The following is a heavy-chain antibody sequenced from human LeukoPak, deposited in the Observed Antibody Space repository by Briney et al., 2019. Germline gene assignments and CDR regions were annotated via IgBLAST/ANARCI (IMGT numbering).Heavy chain of an antibody. CDR1: GGSISSGGYY. V-gene: IGHV4-31*03. CDR3: ARGPGDIAAAGTEDNWFDP. CDR2: IYYSGST. Sequence: PSETLSLTCTVSGGSISSGGYYWSWIRQHPGKGLEWIGYIYYSGSTYYNPSLKSRVTISVDTSKTQFSLKLSSVTAADTAVYYCARGPGDIAAAGTEDNWFDPWGQGTLVTVSS. J-gene: IGHJ5*02. D-gene: IGHD6-13*01.